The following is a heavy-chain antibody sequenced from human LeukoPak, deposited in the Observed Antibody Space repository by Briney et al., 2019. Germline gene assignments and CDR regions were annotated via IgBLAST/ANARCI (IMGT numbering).Heavy chain of an antibody. D-gene: IGHD2/OR15-2a*01. CDR3: ARVSFYAFDI. CDR2: IFAGGDT. J-gene: IGHJ3*02. Sequence: PGGSLRLSCAASGFTVSNNYMSWVRQAPGKGLDWVSIIFAGGDTYYADSVKGRFTISRDNSKNMVFLQMNSLTGEDTAVYYCARVSFYAFDIWGQGTMVTVSS. CDR1: GFTVSNNY. V-gene: IGHV3-53*01.